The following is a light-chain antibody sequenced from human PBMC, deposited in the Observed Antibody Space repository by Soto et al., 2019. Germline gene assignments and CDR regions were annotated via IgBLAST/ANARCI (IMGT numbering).Light chain of an antibody. J-gene: IGKJ4*01. CDR2: GAS. Sequence: EIVMTQSPATLSVSPGERATLSCRASQSVSSNLAWYQQKPGQAPRLLIYGASTRATGIPARFSGSGSGTEFTLTISSLQSEDFAVYYCQQRSSWPPALTFGGGTKLEIK. V-gene: IGKV3-15*01. CDR1: QSVSSN. CDR3: QQRSSWPPALT.